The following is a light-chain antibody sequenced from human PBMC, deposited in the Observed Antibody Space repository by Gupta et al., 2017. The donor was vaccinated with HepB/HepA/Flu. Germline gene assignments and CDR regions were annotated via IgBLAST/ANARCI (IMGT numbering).Light chain of an antibody. Sequence: EVVLTQSPGTLSLSPGERASLSCRASQSLTSNSLAWYQQKPGQAPRLIIYGGSSRAAGIADRFSGSGSGTDFSLTISRLEPEDFAVYYCQQYDSPPRTFGQGTKVEVK. CDR2: GGS. V-gene: IGKV3-20*01. CDR1: QSLTSNS. J-gene: IGKJ1*01. CDR3: QQYDSPPRT.